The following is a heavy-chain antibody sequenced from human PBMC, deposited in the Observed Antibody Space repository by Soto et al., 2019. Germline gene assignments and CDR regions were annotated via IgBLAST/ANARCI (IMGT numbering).Heavy chain of an antibody. CDR3: ARLRNPYCSGGSCYGYYFDY. CDR2: IYYSGST. Sequence: SETLSLTCTVSGGSISSYYWSWIRQPPGKGLEWIGYIYYSGSTNYNPSLKSRVTISVDTSKNQFSLKLSSVTAADTAVYYCARLRNPYCSGGSCYGYYFDYWGQGTLVTVSS. J-gene: IGHJ4*02. V-gene: IGHV4-59*08. D-gene: IGHD2-15*01. CDR1: GGSISSYY.